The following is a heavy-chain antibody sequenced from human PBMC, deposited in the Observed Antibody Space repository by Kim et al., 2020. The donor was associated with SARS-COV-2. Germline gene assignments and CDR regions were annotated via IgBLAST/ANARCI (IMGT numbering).Heavy chain of an antibody. CDR3: ASRGYYYDSSGYQQFDH. Sequence: VKGRCTISRNNAKNSLYLQMNSLRAEDTAVYYCASRGYYYDSSGYQQFDHWGQGTLVTVSS. V-gene: IGHV3-48*03. J-gene: IGHJ4*02. D-gene: IGHD3-22*01.